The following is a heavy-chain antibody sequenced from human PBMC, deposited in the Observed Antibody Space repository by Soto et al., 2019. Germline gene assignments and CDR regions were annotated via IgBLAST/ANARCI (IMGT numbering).Heavy chain of an antibody. D-gene: IGHD3-3*01. CDR1: GGSFSGYY. CDR3: ARETYYDFWSGYSAHRAYFDY. Sequence: SETLSLTCAVYGGSFSGYYWSWIRQPPGKGLEWIGEINHSGSTNYNPSLKSRVTISVDTSKNQFSLKLSSVTAADTAVYYCARETYYDFWSGYSAHRAYFDYWGQGTLVTVSS. J-gene: IGHJ4*02. V-gene: IGHV4-34*01. CDR2: INHSGST.